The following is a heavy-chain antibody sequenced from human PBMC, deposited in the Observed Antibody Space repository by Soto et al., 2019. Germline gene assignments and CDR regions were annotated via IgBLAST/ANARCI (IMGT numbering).Heavy chain of an antibody. J-gene: IGHJ4*02. D-gene: IGHD5-12*01. V-gene: IGHV1-18*01. CDR1: GYSFTNPG. CDR2: ISGYDDNT. CDR3: ARDHGGGYSGYDSFDS. Sequence: ASVKVSCKASGYSFTNPGISWMRQAPGHRLEWMGWISGYDDNTIYAQNLQGRVTMTTDTSTSTFYMELRSLTSDDTAVYYCARDHGGGYSGYDSFDSWGQGTQVTVSS.